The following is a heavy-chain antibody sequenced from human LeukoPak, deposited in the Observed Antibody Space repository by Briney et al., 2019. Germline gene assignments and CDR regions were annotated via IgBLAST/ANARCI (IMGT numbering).Heavy chain of an antibody. CDR2: IIVGTGAT. J-gene: IGHJ3*02. CDR1: GFTFSTSA. V-gene: IGHV1-58*01. CDR3: AAELYGGNSDCCTFDI. D-gene: IGHD4-23*01. Sequence: GASVKVSCKASGFTFSTSAVQWVRQARGQRLEWVGWIIVGTGATNYAQSLQGRVTITRDMSTSTAYMELSSLRSEDTAVYYCAAELYGGNSDCCTFDIWGQGTMVTVSS.